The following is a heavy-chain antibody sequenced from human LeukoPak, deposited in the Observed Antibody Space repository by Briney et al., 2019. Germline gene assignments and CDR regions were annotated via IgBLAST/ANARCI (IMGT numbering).Heavy chain of an antibody. CDR3: ARGPDSSGRGGFIWGYY. D-gene: IGHD6-19*01. CDR2: IIPIFGTA. J-gene: IGHJ4*02. V-gene: IGHV1-69*13. Sequence: SVKVSCKASGGTFSSYAISWVRQAPGQGLEWMGGIIPIFGTANYAQKFQGRVTITADESTSTAYMGLSSLRSEDTAVYYCARGPDSSGRGGFIWGYYWGQGTLVTVSP. CDR1: GGTFSSYA.